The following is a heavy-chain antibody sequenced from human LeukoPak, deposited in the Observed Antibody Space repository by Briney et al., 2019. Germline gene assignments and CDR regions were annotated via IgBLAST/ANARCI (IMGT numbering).Heavy chain of an antibody. D-gene: IGHD2-15*01. CDR2: IYYSGST. Sequence: SETLSLTCTVSGGSISSGDYYWSWIRQPPGKGLEWIGYIYYSGSTYYNPSLKSRVTISVDTSKNQFSLKLSSVTAADTAVYYCARVWKGYCSGGSCYGIDYWGQGTLVTVSS. CDR3: ARVWKGYCSGGSCYGIDY. J-gene: IGHJ4*02. V-gene: IGHV4-30-4*01. CDR1: GGSISSGDYY.